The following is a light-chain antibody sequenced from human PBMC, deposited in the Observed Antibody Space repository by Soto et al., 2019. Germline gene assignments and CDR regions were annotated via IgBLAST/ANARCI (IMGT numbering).Light chain of an antibody. V-gene: IGKV3-20*01. Sequence: EIVLTQSPGTLSLSPGEGATLSCWDSQSVSGSYLAWYQQKPGQAPRLLIYGTSSRATGVPDRFSGSGSGTDFTLTISRLEPEDVAVYYCQQFDSAPPSFTFGPGTKVDIK. CDR3: QQFDSAPPSFT. CDR1: QSVSGSY. J-gene: IGKJ3*01. CDR2: GTS.